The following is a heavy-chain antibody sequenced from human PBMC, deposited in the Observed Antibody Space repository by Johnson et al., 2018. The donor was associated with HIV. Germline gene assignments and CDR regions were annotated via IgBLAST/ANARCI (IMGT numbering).Heavy chain of an antibody. J-gene: IGHJ3*02. D-gene: IGHD6-19*01. V-gene: IGHV3-30*04. CDR3: AKDLSSGWYHAFDI. Sequence: QVQLVESGGGVVQPGRSLRLSCVASGFTFNSYAMHWVRQAPRKGLEWVAIISYDGTNKFYADSVKGRFTISRDNSKNTLYLQMNSLRAEDTAVYYCAKDLSSGWYHAFDIWGQGTMVTVSS. CDR1: GFTFNSYA. CDR2: ISYDGTNK.